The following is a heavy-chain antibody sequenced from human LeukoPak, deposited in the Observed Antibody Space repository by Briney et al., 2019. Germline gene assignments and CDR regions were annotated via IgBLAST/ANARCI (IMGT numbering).Heavy chain of an antibody. CDR2: INPDTGDK. CDR1: GYTFTNYH. J-gene: IGHJ4*02. D-gene: IGHD2-21*02. V-gene: IGHV1-8*03. Sequence: ASVKVSCKASGYTFTNYHINWVRQASGQELAWMTWINPDTGDKGYARKFQDRVTITTDTSMSTAYMELSSLSSEDTAVYFCARTTSKTASGYDYWGQGTLVTVSS. CDR3: ARTTSKTASGYDY.